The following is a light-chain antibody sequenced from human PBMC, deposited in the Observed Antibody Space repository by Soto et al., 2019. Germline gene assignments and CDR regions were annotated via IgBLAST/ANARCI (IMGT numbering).Light chain of an antibody. J-gene: IGKJ1*01. CDR3: QYENEYCWG. V-gene: IGKV1-5*03. CDR1: QSISSW. Sequence: DIQLTQSPSTLSASVGDRVTITCRASQSISSWLAWYQQKPGKAPKFLIYKTSNLESGVPSRFSGSGSGTDFGLTFGSLQRDGCAASYRQYENEYCWGFGQGTKVEIK. CDR2: KTS.